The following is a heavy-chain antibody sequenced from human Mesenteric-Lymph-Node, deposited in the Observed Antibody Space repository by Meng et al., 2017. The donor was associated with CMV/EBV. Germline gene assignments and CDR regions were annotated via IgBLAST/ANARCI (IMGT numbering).Heavy chain of an antibody. CDR3: ARDGDLNYDILTGEMVPEYYVMDV. Sequence: ASVKVSCKASGYTFTSYGISWVRQAPGQGLEWMGWISVYNGNTNYAQKLKGRVTMTTDTSTSTAYMELRSLRSDDTAVYYCARDGDLNYDILTGEMVPEYYVMDVWGQGTTVTVSS. CDR1: GYTFTSYG. CDR2: ISVYNGNT. V-gene: IGHV1-18*01. D-gene: IGHD3-9*01. J-gene: IGHJ6*02.